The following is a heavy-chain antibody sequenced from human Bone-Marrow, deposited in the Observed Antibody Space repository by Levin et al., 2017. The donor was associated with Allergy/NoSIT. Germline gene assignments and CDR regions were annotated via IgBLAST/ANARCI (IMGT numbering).Heavy chain of an antibody. Sequence: ASVKVSCKASGYTFISYHINWMRQATGQGLEWMGWMNPNSGNTDYAPKFQGRVTMTRDASISTAFMELSSLTSEDSAIYFCARGPHTVTTDRFDYWGQGSLVTVS. CDR3: ARGPHTVTTDRFDY. CDR1: GYTFISYH. J-gene: IGHJ4*02. D-gene: IGHD4-17*01. V-gene: IGHV1-8*01. CDR2: MNPNSGNT.